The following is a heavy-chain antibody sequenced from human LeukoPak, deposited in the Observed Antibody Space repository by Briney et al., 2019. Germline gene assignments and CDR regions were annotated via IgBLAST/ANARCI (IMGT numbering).Heavy chain of an antibody. V-gene: IGHV3-48*03. Sequence: GSLRLSCAASGLTFSIYEMNWVRQAPGNGVGGGSYISSSGDMIYYAHSVKGRFTISRDSAKKSVYLQMKSLRDEDTAVYYCATSPRSTGRVFNYWGQGTLVTVSS. CDR2: ISSSGDMI. CDR1: GLTFSIYE. CDR3: ATSPRSTGRVFNY. D-gene: IGHD1-1*01. J-gene: IGHJ4*02.